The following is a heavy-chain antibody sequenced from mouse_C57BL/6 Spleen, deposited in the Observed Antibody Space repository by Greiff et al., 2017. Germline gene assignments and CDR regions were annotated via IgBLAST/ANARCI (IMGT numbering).Heavy chain of an antibody. Sequence: VQLQQSGPELVKPGASVKMSCKASGYTFTDYNMHWVKQSHGKSLEWIGYINPNNGGTSYNQKFKGKATLTVNKSSSTAYMELRSLTSEDSAVYYCASITTVVATKAMDYWGQGTSVTVSS. D-gene: IGHD1-1*01. J-gene: IGHJ4*01. V-gene: IGHV1-22*01. CDR3: ASITTVVATKAMDY. CDR2: INPNNGGT. CDR1: GYTFTDYN.